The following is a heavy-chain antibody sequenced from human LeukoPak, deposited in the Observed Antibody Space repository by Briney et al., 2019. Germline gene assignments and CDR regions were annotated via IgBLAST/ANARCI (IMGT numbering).Heavy chain of an antibody. V-gene: IGHV4-34*01. Sequence: SETLSLTCAVYGGSFSGYYWSWIRQPPGKGLEWIGEINHSGSTNYNPSLKSRVAISVDTSKNQFSLKLSSVTAADTAVYYCARNPPSSGWIYYYYYYGMDVWGQGTTVTVSS. CDR2: INHSGST. J-gene: IGHJ6*02. CDR3: ARNPPSSGWIYYYYYYGMDV. CDR1: GGSFSGYY. D-gene: IGHD6-19*01.